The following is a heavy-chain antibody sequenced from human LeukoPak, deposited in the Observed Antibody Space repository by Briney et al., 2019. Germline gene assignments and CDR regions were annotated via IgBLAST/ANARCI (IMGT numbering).Heavy chain of an antibody. V-gene: IGHV1-2*02. J-gene: IGHJ4*02. CDR3: ARAKANWGSGDY. CDR2: INPNTGGA. Sequence: ASVKVSCKASEYTFTDYYVHWVRQAPGQGLEWMGWINPNTGGANYAQKFQGRVTMTRDTSISTGYLDLSGPRSDDTAVYYCARAKANWGSGDYWGQGTLVTVSP. CDR1: EYTFTDYY. D-gene: IGHD7-27*01.